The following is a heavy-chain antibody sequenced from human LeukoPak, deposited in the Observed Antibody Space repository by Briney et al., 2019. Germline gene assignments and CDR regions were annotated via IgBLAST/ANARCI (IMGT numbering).Heavy chain of an antibody. CDR1: GFTFSSYA. J-gene: IGHJ4*02. CDR2: ISGSGGST. Sequence: GGSLRLSCAASGFTFSSYAMSWVRQAPGKGLEWVSAISGSGGSTYYADSVKGRFTISRDNSKNTLYLQMNSLRAEDTAVYYCAKGIGRSSWYNIYFDYWGQGTLVTVSS. CDR3: AKGIGRSSWYNIYFDY. V-gene: IGHV3-23*01. D-gene: IGHD6-13*01.